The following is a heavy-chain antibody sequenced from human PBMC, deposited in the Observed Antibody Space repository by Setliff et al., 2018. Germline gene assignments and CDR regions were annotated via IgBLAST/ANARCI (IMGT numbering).Heavy chain of an antibody. CDR2: ISAY. CDR3: ARGPLDFVVVPAAAKFDY. J-gene: IGHJ4*02. D-gene: IGHD2-2*01. V-gene: IGHV1-18*01. Sequence: ASVKVSCKASGYTFINYGINWVRQAPGQGLEWMGWISAYAQKFQGRVTMTTDTSTSTAYMELRSLRSDDTAVYYCARGPLDFVVVPAAAKFDYWGQGTLVTVSS. CDR1: GYTFINYG.